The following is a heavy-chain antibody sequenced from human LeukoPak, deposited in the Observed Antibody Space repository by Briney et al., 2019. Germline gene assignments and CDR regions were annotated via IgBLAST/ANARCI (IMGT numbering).Heavy chain of an antibody. D-gene: IGHD2-15*01. CDR2: INPSDSNT. Sequence: AESLQISCKGTGDSTSSYWISGWRHMPPKNLEWMGRINPSDSNTNYTPSFQAHVTISADKSISTAYLQWSSLKASDTAMYYCARERAGGYCSGGSCPNWFDTWGQGTLVTVSS. J-gene: IGHJ5*02. V-gene: IGHV5-10-1*01. CDR3: ARERAGGYCSGGSCPNWFDT. CDR1: GDSTSSYW.